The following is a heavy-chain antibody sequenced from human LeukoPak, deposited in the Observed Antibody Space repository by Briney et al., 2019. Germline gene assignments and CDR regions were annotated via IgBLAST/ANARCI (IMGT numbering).Heavy chain of an antibody. CDR2: MNPNSGNT. Sequence: ASVKVSCKASGYTFTSYDINWVRQATGQGLEWMGWMNPNSGNTGYAQKFQGRVTMTRNTSISTAYMELSSLRSEDTAVYYCARAPQQLGPYYFDYWGQGTLVTVSS. D-gene: IGHD6-13*01. V-gene: IGHV1-8*01. CDR3: ARAPQQLGPYYFDY. CDR1: GYTFTSYD. J-gene: IGHJ4*02.